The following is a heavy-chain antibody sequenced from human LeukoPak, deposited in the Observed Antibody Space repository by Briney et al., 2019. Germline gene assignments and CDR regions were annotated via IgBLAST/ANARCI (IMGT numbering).Heavy chain of an antibody. V-gene: IGHV3-74*01. CDR2: ISPDGSTT. Sequence: GGSLRLSCAASGFALSSYWMHWVRQDPGKGLECVSRISPDGSTTNYADSVQGRFAISRDNAKSTLYLQVISLRVEDTAVYYCARGIKGGYGPDYWGQGTLVTVSS. CDR1: GFALSSYW. CDR3: ARGIKGGYGPDY. J-gene: IGHJ4*02. D-gene: IGHD5-12*01.